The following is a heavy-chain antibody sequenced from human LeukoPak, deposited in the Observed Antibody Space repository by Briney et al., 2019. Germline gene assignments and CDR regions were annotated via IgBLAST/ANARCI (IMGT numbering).Heavy chain of an antibody. CDR3: ARHESWYGSGSRRFDY. J-gene: IGHJ4*02. Sequence: GESLKISCKGSGYSFTSYWIGWVRQMPGKGLEWMGIIYPGDSDTRYSPSFQGQVTISADKSISTAYLQWSSLKASDTAMYYCARHESWYGSGSRRFDYWGQGTLVTVSS. CDR2: IYPGDSDT. V-gene: IGHV5-51*01. D-gene: IGHD3-10*01. CDR1: GYSFTSYW.